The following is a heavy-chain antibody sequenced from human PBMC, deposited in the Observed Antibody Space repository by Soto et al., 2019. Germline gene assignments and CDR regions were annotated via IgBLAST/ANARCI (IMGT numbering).Heavy chain of an antibody. D-gene: IGHD4-4*01. Sequence: EVQLVETGGGLIQPGGSLRLSCAASGFTVSTNYMNWVRQAPGRGLEWISIIYSGGSTSYADSVRGRFTISRDNSNNTLHLQMNSLRVEDTAVYYCAREVTGGAAYFDSWGQGTLVTVSS. CDR2: IYSGGST. V-gene: IGHV3-53*02. CDR3: AREVTGGAAYFDS. J-gene: IGHJ4*02. CDR1: GFTVSTNY.